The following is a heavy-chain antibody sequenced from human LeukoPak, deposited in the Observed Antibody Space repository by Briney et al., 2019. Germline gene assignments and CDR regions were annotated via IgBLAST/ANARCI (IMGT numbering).Heavy chain of an antibody. CDR1: GYNFTSYW. D-gene: IGHD3-10*01. J-gene: IGHJ4*02. V-gene: IGHV5-51*01. Sequence: GESLKISCKGSGYNFTSYWISWVRQMPGKGLEWMGIIYPGDSDTRYSPSFQGQVTMSADKSISTAYLQWSSLKASDTAMYYCARRGSGSYYRDFFDYWGQGTLATVSS. CDR2: IYPGDSDT. CDR3: ARRGSGSYYRDFFDY.